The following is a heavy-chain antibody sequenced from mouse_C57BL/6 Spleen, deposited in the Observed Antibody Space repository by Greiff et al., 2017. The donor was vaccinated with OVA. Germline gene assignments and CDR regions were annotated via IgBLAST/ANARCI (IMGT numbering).Heavy chain of an antibody. CDR1: GFTFSDYG. CDR3: ARHGKGAMDY. Sequence: EVMLVESGGGLVKPGGSLKLSCAASGFTFSDYGMHWVRQAPEKGLELVAYISSGSSTIYYADTVKGRFTISRDNAKNTLFLQMTSLRSEDTAMYYCARHGKGAMDYWGQGTSVTVSS. V-gene: IGHV5-17*01. CDR2: ISSGSSTI. D-gene: IGHD2-1*01. J-gene: IGHJ4*01.